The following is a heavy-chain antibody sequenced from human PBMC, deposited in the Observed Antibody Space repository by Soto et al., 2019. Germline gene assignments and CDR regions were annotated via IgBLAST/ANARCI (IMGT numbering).Heavy chain of an antibody. CDR1: GGTFSSYA. CDR2: IIPILGIA. D-gene: IGHD1-20*01. Sequence: ASVKVSCKASGGTFSSYAISWVRQAPGQGLEWMGGIIPILGIANYAQKFQGIVTITADKSTSTAYMDLSSLRSEDTAVYYCARANNWNDYYYYGMDVWGQGTTVTVSS. CDR3: ARANNWNDYYYYGMDV. J-gene: IGHJ6*02. V-gene: IGHV1-69*10.